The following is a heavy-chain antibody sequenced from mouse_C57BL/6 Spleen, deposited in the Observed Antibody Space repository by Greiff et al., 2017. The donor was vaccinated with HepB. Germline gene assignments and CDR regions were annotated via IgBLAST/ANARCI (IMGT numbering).Heavy chain of an antibody. CDR2: ISNGGGST. D-gene: IGHD2-1*01. J-gene: IGHJ2*01. V-gene: IGHV5-12*01. CDR3: ARQDYGNPYYFDY. Sequence: EVMLVESGGGLVQPGGSLKLSCAASGFTFSDYYMYWVRQTPEKRLEWVAYISNGGGSTYYPDTVKGRFTISRDNAKNTLYLQMSRLKSEDTAMYYCARQDYGNPYYFDYWGQGTTFTGSS. CDR1: GFTFSDYY.